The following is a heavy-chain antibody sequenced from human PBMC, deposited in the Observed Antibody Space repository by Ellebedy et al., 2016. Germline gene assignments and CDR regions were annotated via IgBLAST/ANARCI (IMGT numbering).Heavy chain of an antibody. CDR1: GFTFSRSW. D-gene: IGHD1-1*01. CDR2: INTDGSDT. CDR3: ARDQSTAGPTTCDY. V-gene: IGHV3-74*03. J-gene: IGHJ4*02. Sequence: GGSLRLSCAASGFTFSRSWMHWVRQAPGEGLVWVSRINTDGSDTMYADSVKGRFTISRDNAKNTLYLQMNSLRAEDSAVYYCARDQSTAGPTTCDYWGQGTLVTVSS.